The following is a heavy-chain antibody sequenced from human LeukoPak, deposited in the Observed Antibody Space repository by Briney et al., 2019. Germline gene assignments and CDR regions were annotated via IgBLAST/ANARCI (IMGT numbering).Heavy chain of an antibody. CDR2: IYYSGST. CDR3: ARHARDVGNYYFDY. D-gene: IGHD1-7*01. V-gene: IGHV4-59*08. CDR1: GGSISNYY. Sequence: PSETLSLTCTVSGGSISNYYWSWIRQPPGKGLEWIGYIYYSGSTSYNPSLKSRVTISVDTSKNQVSLKLSSVTAADTAVYYCARHARDVGNYYFDYWGQGTLITVSS. J-gene: IGHJ4*02.